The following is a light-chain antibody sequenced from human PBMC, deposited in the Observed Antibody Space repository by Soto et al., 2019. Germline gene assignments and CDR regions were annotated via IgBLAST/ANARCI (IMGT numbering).Light chain of an antibody. CDR2: TVS. V-gene: IGKV1-12*01. CDR1: RAINNW. Sequence: DIQMTQSPSSVSASVGDRVTITCRASRAINNWLAWYQQKPGTAPKLLIYTVSTLYSGVPSRFSGSGSGTDFTLTISSLQPEDFATYYCQQGNSFPWTFGQGTKVEIK. J-gene: IGKJ1*01. CDR3: QQGNSFPWT.